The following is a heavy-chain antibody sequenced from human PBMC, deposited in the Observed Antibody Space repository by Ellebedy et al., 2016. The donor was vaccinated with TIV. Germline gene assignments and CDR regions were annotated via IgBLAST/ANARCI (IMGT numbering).Heavy chain of an antibody. CDR2: IFNIDNRDYDNT. CDR3: ARATQWLTFDY. Sequence: GESLKISCAASGFTVTGSPMNWVRQAPGKGLEWVSTIFNIDNRDYDNTDYADSVKGRFTVSRDSPKNTLYLQMNSLRTEDTAVYYCARATQWLTFDYWGQGILVTVSS. J-gene: IGHJ4*02. V-gene: IGHV3-53*01. CDR1: GFTVTGSP. D-gene: IGHD6-19*01.